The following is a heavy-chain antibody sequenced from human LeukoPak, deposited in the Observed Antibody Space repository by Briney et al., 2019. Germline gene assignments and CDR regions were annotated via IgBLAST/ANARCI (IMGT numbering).Heavy chain of an antibody. J-gene: IGHJ3*02. D-gene: IGHD3-22*01. CDR3: ASSYSSGYFGHAFDI. V-gene: IGHV3-66*01. Sequence: GGSLRLSCAASGFTFSSYSMNWVRQAPGKGLEWVSVIYSGGSTYYADSVKGRFTISRDNSKNTLYLQMNSLRAEDTAVYYCASSYSSGYFGHAFDIWGQGTMVTVSS. CDR1: GFTFSSYS. CDR2: IYSGGST.